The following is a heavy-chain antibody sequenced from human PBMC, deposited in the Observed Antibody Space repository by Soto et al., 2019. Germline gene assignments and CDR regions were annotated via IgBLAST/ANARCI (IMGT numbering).Heavy chain of an antibody. CDR1: GFTFSSYS. D-gene: IGHD6-13*01. J-gene: IGHJ6*02. CDR2: ISSSSSTI. V-gene: IGHV3-48*02. Sequence: EVQLVESGGGLVQPGGSLRLSCAASGFTFSSYSMNWVRQAPGKGLEWVSYISSSSSTIYYADSVKGRFTISRDNAKNSLYLEMNSLIDGDTAVYYCARDAKGGSSSWYGLYGMDVWGQGTTVTVSS. CDR3: ARDAKGGSSSWYGLYGMDV.